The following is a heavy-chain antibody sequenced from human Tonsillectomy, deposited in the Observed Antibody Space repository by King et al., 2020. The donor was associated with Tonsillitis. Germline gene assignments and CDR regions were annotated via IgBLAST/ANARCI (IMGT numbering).Heavy chain of an antibody. V-gene: IGHV5-51*01. D-gene: IGHD6-19*01. J-gene: IGHJ3*01. Sequence: QLVQSGAEVKKPGESLKISCKGSGYRFSSYWIVWVRQMPGKGLEWVGLVYPGDSDARYSPSSQGQVTMSADKSTKTAYLQWSSLKASDTALYYCARERVVGTAGGFDLWGQGTMVTVSS. CDR2: VYPGDSDA. CDR1: GYRFSSYW. CDR3: ARERVVGTAGGFDL.